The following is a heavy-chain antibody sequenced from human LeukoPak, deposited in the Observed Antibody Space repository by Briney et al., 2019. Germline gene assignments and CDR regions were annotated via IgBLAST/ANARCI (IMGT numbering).Heavy chain of an antibody. D-gene: IGHD3-10*01. Sequence: GGSLRLSCVGSRISLSNYAMTWVRQAPGRGLEWVSYISERGGSTTYADSVKGRFTISRDTSLNTLYLQMNNLRAEDTAVYFCAKRGVVIRGILVIGYHQEAYHYDFWGQGVLVTVSS. CDR3: AKRGVVIRGILVIGYHQEAYHYDF. V-gene: IGHV3-23*01. J-gene: IGHJ4*02. CDR1: RISLSNYA. CDR2: ISERGGST.